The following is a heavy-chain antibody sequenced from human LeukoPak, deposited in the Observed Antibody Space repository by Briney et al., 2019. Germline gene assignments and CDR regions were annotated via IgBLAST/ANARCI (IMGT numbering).Heavy chain of an antibody. V-gene: IGHV3-30*01. CDR2: ISYDGSNK. CDR3: ARSGAQHTYYYYMDV. J-gene: IGHJ6*03. CDR1: GFTFSSYA. D-gene: IGHD2-21*01. Sequence: GGSLRLSCAASGFTFSSYAMHWVRQAPGKGLEWVAVISYDGSNKYYADSVKGRFTISRDNSKNTLYLQMNSLRAEDTAVYYCARSGAQHTYYYYMDVWGKGTTVTVSS.